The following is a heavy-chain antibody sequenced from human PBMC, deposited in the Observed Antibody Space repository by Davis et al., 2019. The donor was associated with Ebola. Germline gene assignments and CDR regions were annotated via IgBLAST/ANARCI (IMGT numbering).Heavy chain of an antibody. CDR1: GGSFSGYY. J-gene: IGHJ5*02. V-gene: IGHV4-59*08. CDR3: ARQTLLNWFDP. D-gene: IGHD2-15*01. Sequence: MPSETLSLTCAVYGGSFSGYYWSWIRQPPGKGLEWIGYIYYSGSTNYNPSLKSRVTISVDTSKNQFSLKLSSVTAADTAVYYCARQTLLNWFDPWGQGTLVTVSS. CDR2: IYYSGST.